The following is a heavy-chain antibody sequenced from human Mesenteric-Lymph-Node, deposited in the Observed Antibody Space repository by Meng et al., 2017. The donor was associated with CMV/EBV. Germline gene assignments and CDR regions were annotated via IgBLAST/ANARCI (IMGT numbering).Heavy chain of an antibody. CDR1: GGTFSSYT. Sequence: SVKVSCKASGGTFSSYTISWVRQAPGQGLEWMGRIIPILGIANYAQKFQGRVTITADKSTSTAYMELSSLRSEDTAVYYCARASRYCSSTSCSYWFDPWGQGTLVTVSS. V-gene: IGHV1-69*02. D-gene: IGHD2-2*01. CDR3: ARASRYCSSTSCSYWFDP. J-gene: IGHJ5*02. CDR2: IIPILGIA.